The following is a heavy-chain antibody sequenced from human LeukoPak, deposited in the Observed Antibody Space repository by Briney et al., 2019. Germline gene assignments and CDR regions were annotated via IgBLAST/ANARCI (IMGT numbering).Heavy chain of an antibody. CDR3: AKGTTVTAYYYGMDV. CDR2: ISGSGGST. V-gene: IGHV3-23*01. CDR1: GFTFSSYA. D-gene: IGHD4-11*01. Sequence: PGGSLRLSCAASGFTFSSYAMGWVRQAPGKGLEWASAISGSGGSTYYADSVKGRFTISRDNSKNTLYLQMNSLRAEDTAVYYCAKGTTVTAYYYGMDVWGQGTTVTVSS. J-gene: IGHJ6*02.